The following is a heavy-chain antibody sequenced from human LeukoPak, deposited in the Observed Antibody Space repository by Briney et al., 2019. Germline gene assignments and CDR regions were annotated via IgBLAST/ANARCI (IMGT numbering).Heavy chain of an antibody. J-gene: IGHJ5*02. CDR3: ARGAQSYDYVWGSYRSNWFDP. CDR2: INHSGST. V-gene: IGHV4-34*01. Sequence: KPSETLSLTCAVYGGSFSGYYWSWIRQPPGKGLEWIGEINHSGSTNYNPSLKSRVTISVDTSKNQFSLKLSSVTAADTAVYYRARGAQSYDYVWGSYRSNWFDPWGQGTLVTVSS. D-gene: IGHD3-16*02. CDR1: GGSFSGYY.